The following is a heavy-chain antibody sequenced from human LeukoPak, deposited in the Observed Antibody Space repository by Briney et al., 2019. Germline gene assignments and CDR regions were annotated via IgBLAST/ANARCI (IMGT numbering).Heavy chain of an antibody. V-gene: IGHV1-18*01. CDR3: ARVGYCSSTSCREIPFDP. CDR1: GYTFTSYG. D-gene: IGHD2-2*01. J-gene: IGHJ5*02. CDR2: ISAYNGNT. Sequence: ASVKVSCKASGYTFTSYGISWVRQAPGQGLEWMGRISAYNGNTNYAQKLQGRVTMTTDTSTSTAYMELRSLRSDDTAVYYCARVGYCSSTSCREIPFDPWGQGTLVTVSS.